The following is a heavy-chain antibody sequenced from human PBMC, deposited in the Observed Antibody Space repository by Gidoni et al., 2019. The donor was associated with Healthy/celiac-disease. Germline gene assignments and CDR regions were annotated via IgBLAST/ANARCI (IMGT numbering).Heavy chain of an antibody. V-gene: IGHV4-34*01. Sequence: QVQLQQWGAGLLKPSETLSLTCAVYGGSFSGSYWSWIRQPPGKGLEWIGEINHSGSTNYNPSLKSRVTISGDTSKNQFSRKLSSVTAADTAVYYCARGSAGFWSGYPQLYFDYWGQGTLVTVSS. CDR3: ARGSAGFWSGYPQLYFDY. CDR2: INHSGST. CDR1: GGSFSGSY. J-gene: IGHJ4*02. D-gene: IGHD3-3*01.